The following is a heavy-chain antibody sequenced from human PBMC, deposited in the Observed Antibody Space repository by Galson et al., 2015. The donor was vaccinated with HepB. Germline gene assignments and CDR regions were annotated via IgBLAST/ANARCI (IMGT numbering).Heavy chain of an antibody. Sequence: QSGAEVKKPGESLKISCTGSGYTFTNYWIDWVRQVPGKGLEWMGTIFPGDSYTTYSPSFQGQVTISADKPISTAYLEWSSLKASDTAMYFCARHPFAAADSWGQGTQVTVSS. V-gene: IGHV5-51*04. D-gene: IGHD2-15*01. CDR1: GYTFTNYW. J-gene: IGHJ4*02. CDR2: IFPGDSYT. CDR3: ARHPFAAADS.